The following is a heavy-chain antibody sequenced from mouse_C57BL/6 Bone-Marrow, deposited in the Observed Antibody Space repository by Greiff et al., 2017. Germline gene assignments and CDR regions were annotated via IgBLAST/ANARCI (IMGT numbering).Heavy chain of an antibody. J-gene: IGHJ1*03. D-gene: IGHD1-1*01. CDR2: IYPRDGST. Sequence: VQLQQSGPELVKPGASVKLSCTASGYTFTSYDINWVKQRPGQGLEWIGWIYPRDGSTKYTEKFKGKATLTVDTSSSTAYMDLHSLTSEDSAVYFCARLEFDGSSGYWYFDVWGTGTTVTVSS. CDR1: GYTFTSYD. V-gene: IGHV1-85*01. CDR3: ARLEFDGSSGYWYFDV.